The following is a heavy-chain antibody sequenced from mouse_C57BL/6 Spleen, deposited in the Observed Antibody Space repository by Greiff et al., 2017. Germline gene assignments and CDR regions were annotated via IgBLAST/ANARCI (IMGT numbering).Heavy chain of an antibody. J-gene: IGHJ3*01. CDR3: ARDYYGSSFAWFAY. CDR1: GFTFSDYG. CDR2: ISSGSSTI. D-gene: IGHD1-1*01. V-gene: IGHV5-17*01. Sequence: EVKLMESGGGLVKPGGSLKLSCAASGFTFSDYGMHWVRQAPEKGLEWVAYISSGSSTIYYADTVKGRFTISRDNAKNTLFLQMTSPRSEDTAMYYCARDYYGSSFAWFAYWGQGTLVTVSA.